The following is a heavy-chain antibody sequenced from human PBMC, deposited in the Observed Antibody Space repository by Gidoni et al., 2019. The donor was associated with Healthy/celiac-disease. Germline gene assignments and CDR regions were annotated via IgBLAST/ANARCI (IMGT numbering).Heavy chain of an antibody. CDR1: GGTFRSYS. Sequence: EVQLVESGGGLVKPGGSLRLCCAACGGTFRSYSMNWVRQAPGKGLEWVSSISSSSSYISYADSVKGRFTISRDNAKNSLYLQMNSLRAEDTAVYYCARDQRYCSSTSCYKGSKYYFDYWGQGTLVTVSS. V-gene: IGHV3-21*01. D-gene: IGHD2-2*02. J-gene: IGHJ4*02. CDR2: ISSSSSYI. CDR3: ARDQRYCSSTSCYKGSKYYFDY.